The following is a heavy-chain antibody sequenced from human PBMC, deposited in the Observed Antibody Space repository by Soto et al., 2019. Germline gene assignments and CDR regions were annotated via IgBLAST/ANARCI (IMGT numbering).Heavy chain of an antibody. Sequence: SETLSLTCTVSGGSISSGGYYWSWIRQHPGKGLEWIGYINYSGSTYYNPSLKSRVTISVDTSKSQFSLKLSSVTAADTAVYYCAGWNWNDVWSAFDIWGQGTMVTVSS. CDR1: GGSISSGGYY. D-gene: IGHD1-1*01. J-gene: IGHJ3*02. CDR2: INYSGST. V-gene: IGHV4-31*03. CDR3: AGWNWNDVWSAFDI.